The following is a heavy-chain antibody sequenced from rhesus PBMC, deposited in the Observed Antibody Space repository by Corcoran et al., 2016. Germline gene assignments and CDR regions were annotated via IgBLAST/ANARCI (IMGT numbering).Heavy chain of an antibody. V-gene: IGHV4-127*01. CDR3: AREITIFGLVSSFDY. D-gene: IGHD3-3*01. CDR2: IGGSSGST. Sequence: QVQLQESGPGLVKPSETLSLTCAVPGYSISSGYGWSWFRHPPGQGLEWIGYIGGSSGSTNYNPSLKSRVTISKETSKNQFSLKLSSVTAADTAVYYCAREITIFGLVSSFDYWGQGVLVTVSS. CDR1: GYSISSGYG. J-gene: IGHJ4*01.